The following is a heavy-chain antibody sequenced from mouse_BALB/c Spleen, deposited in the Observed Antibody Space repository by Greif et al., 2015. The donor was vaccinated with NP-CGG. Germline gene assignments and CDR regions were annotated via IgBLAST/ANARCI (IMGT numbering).Heavy chain of an antibody. D-gene: IGHD2-3*01. J-gene: IGHJ4*01. CDR3: ARYDGYYYYAMDY. CDR2: IGRGGGSA. CDR1: GFALRSYD. Sequence: EVMLVESGGGLVKPGGPLKLSGAASGFALRSYDMSWVRQTREKRRGGVAYIGRGGGSAYHPDTVNGPFTISRDHAKNTPYLQMSSLKSEDTAMYYCARYDGYYYYAMDYWGQGTSVTVSS. V-gene: IGHV5-12-1*01.